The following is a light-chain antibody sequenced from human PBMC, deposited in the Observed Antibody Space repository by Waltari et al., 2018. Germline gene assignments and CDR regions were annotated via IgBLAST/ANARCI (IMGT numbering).Light chain of an antibody. CDR1: QSVLYSSNNKNY. V-gene: IGKV4-1*01. Sequence: RATINCKSSQSVLYSSNNKNYLAWYQQKPGQPPKLLIYWASTRESGVPDRFSGSGSGTDFTLTISSLQAEDVAVYYCQQYYSTPLTFGGGTKVEIK. J-gene: IGKJ4*01. CDR2: WAS. CDR3: QQYYSTPLT.